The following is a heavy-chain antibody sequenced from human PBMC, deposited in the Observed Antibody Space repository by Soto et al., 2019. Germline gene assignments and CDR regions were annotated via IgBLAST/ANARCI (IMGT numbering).Heavy chain of an antibody. V-gene: IGHV3-30*18. J-gene: IGHJ4*02. CDR2: ISYDGSNK. D-gene: IGHD4-17*01. Sequence: GGSLRLSCAASGFTFSSYGMHWVRQAPGKGLEWVAVISYDGSNKYYADSVKGRFTISRDNSKNTLYLQMNSLRAEDTAVYYYAKDYSLSLAVTTPLFDYWGQGTLVTVSS. CDR3: AKDYSLSLAVTTPLFDY. CDR1: GFTFSSYG.